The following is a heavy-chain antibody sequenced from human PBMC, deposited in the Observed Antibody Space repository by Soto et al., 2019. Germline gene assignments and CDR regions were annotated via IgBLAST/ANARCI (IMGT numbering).Heavy chain of an antibody. D-gene: IGHD5-18*01. CDR3: ARASQTVEMDTMTTRWAPTR. Sequence: SVKVSCKASGGTFSSYAISWVRQAPGQGLEWMGGIIPIFGTANYAQKFQGRVTITADESTSTAYMELSSLRSEDTAVYYCARASQTVEMDTMTTRWAPTRWGQGTLVPVSS. CDR1: GGTFSSYA. V-gene: IGHV1-69*13. CDR2: IIPIFGTA. J-gene: IGHJ4*02.